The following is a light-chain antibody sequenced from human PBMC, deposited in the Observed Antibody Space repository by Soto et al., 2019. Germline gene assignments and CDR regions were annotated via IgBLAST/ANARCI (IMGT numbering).Light chain of an antibody. CDR1: KNDISFFNY. J-gene: IGLJ1*01. Sequence: QCSLTQPGSVSGSLGQSIPISCTATKNDISFFNYVSWYQQHSGKAPKLIIYEVSSRPSGVSNRFSGSRSGNTASLTISGLQTEDEADYYRKSYTSSNTLVFGTGTKVTVL. CDR3: KSYTSSNTLV. V-gene: IGLV2-14*01. CDR2: EVS.